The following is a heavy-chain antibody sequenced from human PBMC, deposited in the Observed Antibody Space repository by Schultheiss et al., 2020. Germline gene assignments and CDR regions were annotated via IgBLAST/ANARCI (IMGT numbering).Heavy chain of an antibody. CDR2: ISGSGGST. Sequence: GESLKISCAASGFTFSSYAMSWVRQAPGKGLEWVSAISGSGGSTYYADSVKGRFTISRDNSKNTLYLQMNSLRAEDTAVYYCAKTHPSNTYDFWSGYYTDVDVWGKGTTGTVSS. V-gene: IGHV3-23*01. CDR1: GFTFSSYA. CDR3: AKTHPSNTYDFWSGYYTDVDV. D-gene: IGHD3-3*01. J-gene: IGHJ6*04.